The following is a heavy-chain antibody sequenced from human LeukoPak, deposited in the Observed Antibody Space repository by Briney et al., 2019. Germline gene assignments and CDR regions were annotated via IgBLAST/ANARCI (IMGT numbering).Heavy chain of an antibody. CDR1: GGSISSYY. CDR3: ARGRLRYFRGGAEGELDY. CDR2: IYYSGST. Sequence: SETLSLTCTVSGGSISSYYWSWIRQPPGKGLEWIGYIYYSGSTNYNPSLKSRVTISVDTSKNQFSLKLSSVTAADTAVYYCARGRLRYFRGGAEGELDYWGQGTLVTVSS. D-gene: IGHD3-9*01. V-gene: IGHV4-59*01. J-gene: IGHJ4*02.